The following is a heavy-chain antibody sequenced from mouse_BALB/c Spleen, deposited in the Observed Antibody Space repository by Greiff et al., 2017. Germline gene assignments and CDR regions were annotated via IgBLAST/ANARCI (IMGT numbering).Heavy chain of an antibody. CDR2: IWSGGST. Sequence: VKLVESGPGLVQPSQSLSITCTVSGFSLTSYGVHWVRQSPGKGLEWLGVIWSGGSTDYNAAFISRLSISKDNSKSQVFFKMNSLQANDTAIYYCARNWGYGYYFDYWGQGTTLTVSS. D-gene: IGHD1-2*01. CDR3: ARNWGYGYYFDY. V-gene: IGHV2-2*02. CDR1: GFSLTSYG. J-gene: IGHJ2*01.